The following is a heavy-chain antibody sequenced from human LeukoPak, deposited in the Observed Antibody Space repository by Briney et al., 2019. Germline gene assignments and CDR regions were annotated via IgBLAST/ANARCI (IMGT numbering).Heavy chain of an antibody. CDR3: ARTSRGSVALLTIYGMDV. CDR2: IYYSGST. J-gene: IGHJ6*02. CDR1: GGSISSYY. D-gene: IGHD3-10*01. V-gene: IGHV4-59*01. Sequence: PSETLSLTCTVSGGSISSYYWSWIRQPPGKGLEWIGYIYYSGSTNYNPSLKSRVTISVDTSKNQFSLNLSSVTAADTAVYYCARTSRGSVALLTIYGMDVWGQGTTITVSS.